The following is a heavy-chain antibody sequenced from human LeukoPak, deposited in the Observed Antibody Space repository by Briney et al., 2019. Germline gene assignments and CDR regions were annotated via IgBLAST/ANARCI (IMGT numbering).Heavy chain of an antibody. CDR2: IKQDGSEK. CDR1: GFTFRNYW. J-gene: IGHJ6*02. V-gene: IGHV3-7*01. Sequence: GGSLRLSCAASGFTFRNYWMSWVRQAPGKGLEWVANIKQDGSEKYYVASVKGRFTISRDNAKNSLYLQMNSLRAEDTAVYFCARDDYSTAPFYNYGMDVWGQGTTVTVS. D-gene: IGHD4/OR15-4a*01. CDR3: ARDDYSTAPFYNYGMDV.